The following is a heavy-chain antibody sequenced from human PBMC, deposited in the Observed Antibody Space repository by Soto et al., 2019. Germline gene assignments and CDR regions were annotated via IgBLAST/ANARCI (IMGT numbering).Heavy chain of an antibody. J-gene: IGHJ5*02. CDR1: GGSFSGYY. CDR3: ARGRYCSSTSCPRWFDP. CDR2: INHSGST. Sequence: SETLSLTCAVYGGSFSGYYWSWIRQPPGKGLEWIGEINHSGSTNYNPSLKSGVTISVDTSKNQVSLKLSSVTAADTAVYYCARGRYCSSTSCPRWFDPWGQGTLVTVSS. V-gene: IGHV4-34*01. D-gene: IGHD2-2*01.